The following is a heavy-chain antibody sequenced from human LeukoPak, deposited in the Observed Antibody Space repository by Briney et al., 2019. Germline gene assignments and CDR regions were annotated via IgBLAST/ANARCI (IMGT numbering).Heavy chain of an antibody. CDR1: GFTVSSNY. J-gene: IGHJ6*02. CDR2: LYNSGST. V-gene: IGHV3-66*01. Sequence: GGSLRLSCVVSGFTVSSNYMRWLRQAPGKGLEWVSVLYNSGSTHYADSVKGRFTISRDNAKNTLYLQMNSLRVEDMAVYYCTRDRAVWGQGTTVTVSS. CDR3: TRDRAV.